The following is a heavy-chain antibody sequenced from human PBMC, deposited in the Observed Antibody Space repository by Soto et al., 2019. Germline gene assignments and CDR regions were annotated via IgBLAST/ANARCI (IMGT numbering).Heavy chain of an antibody. CDR1: GGSISSGGYY. D-gene: IGHD2-15*01. J-gene: IGHJ4*02. CDR2: IYYSGST. V-gene: IGHV4-31*03. Sequence: SSETLSLTCTVSGGSISSGGYYWSWIRQHPGKGLEWIGYIYYSGSTYYNPSLKSRVTISVDTSKNQFSLKLSSVTAADTAVYYCAKGRLGYCSGGSCYVFDYWGQGTLVTVSS. CDR3: AKGRLGYCSGGSCYVFDY.